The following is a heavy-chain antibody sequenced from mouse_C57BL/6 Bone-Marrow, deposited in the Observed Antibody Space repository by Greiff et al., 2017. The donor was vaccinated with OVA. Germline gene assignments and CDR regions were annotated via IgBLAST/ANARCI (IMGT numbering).Heavy chain of an antibody. Sequence: EVQLQQSGPELVKPGASVQISCKASGYTFTDSYMNWVKQSNGKSLEWIGDINPNNGGTSYNQKFKGKATLTVDKSSSTAYMELRSPTSEDSAVYYCAREVLSNYYAMDYWGQGTSVTVSS. CDR2: INPNNGGT. D-gene: IGHD2-5*01. V-gene: IGHV1-26*01. CDR1: GYTFTDSY. J-gene: IGHJ4*01. CDR3: AREVLSNYYAMDY.